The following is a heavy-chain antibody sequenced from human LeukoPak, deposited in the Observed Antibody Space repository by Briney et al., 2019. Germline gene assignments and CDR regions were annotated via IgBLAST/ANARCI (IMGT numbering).Heavy chain of an antibody. J-gene: IGHJ4*02. CDR1: GFTFSSYW. V-gene: IGHV3-7*01. D-gene: IGHD6-19*01. CDR3: AGSSGWWIPLDY. CDR2: IKQDGSEK. Sequence: PGGSLRLSCAASGFTFSSYWMSWVRQAPGKGLEWXANIKQDGSEKYYVDSLKGRFTISRDNAKNSLYLQMNSLRAEDTAVYYCAGSSGWWIPLDYWGQGTLVTVSS.